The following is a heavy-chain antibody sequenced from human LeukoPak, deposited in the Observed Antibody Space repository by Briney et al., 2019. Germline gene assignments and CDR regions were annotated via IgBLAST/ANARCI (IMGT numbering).Heavy chain of an antibody. CDR3: ASEYYYDSSGYYYVSSYFDY. CDR1: GFTFSSYS. CDR2: ISSSSSYI. Sequence: PGGSLRLSCAASGFTFSSYSMNWVRQAPGKGLEWVSSISSSSSYIYYADSVKGRFTISRDNAKNSLYLQMSSLRAEDTAVYYCASEYYYDSSGYYYVSSYFDYWGQGTLVTVSS. J-gene: IGHJ4*02. D-gene: IGHD3-22*01. V-gene: IGHV3-21*01.